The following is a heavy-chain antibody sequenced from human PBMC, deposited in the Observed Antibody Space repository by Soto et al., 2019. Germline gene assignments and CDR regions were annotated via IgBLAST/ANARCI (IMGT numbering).Heavy chain of an antibody. V-gene: IGHV1-3*01. CDR1: GYTFASYA. CDR2: INAGNGNT. CDR3: ARGSGPMIEWH. Sequence: GASVKVSCKASGYTFASYAMHWVRQAPGQRLEWMGWINAGNGNTKYSQKFQGRVTITRDTSASTAYMELSSLRSEDTAVYYCARGSGPMIEWHWGQGTRVTVSS. D-gene: IGHD3-22*01. J-gene: IGHJ4*02.